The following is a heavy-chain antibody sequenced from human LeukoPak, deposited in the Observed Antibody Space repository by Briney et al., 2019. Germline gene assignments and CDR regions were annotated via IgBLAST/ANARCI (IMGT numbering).Heavy chain of an antibody. CDR2: ISGSGGST. J-gene: IGHJ4*02. CDR3: AKDLSPYGGNSVTDY. Sequence: GGSLRLSCAASGFNFSSYAMSWVGQAPGKARECFLAISGSGGSTYYADSVKGRFTISRDNSKNTLYLQMNSLRAADTAVYYCAKDLSPYGGNSVTDYWGQGTLVTVSS. CDR1: GFNFSSYA. D-gene: IGHD4-23*01. V-gene: IGHV3-23*01.